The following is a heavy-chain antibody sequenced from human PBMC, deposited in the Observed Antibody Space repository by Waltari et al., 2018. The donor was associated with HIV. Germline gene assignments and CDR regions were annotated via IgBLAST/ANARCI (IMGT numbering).Heavy chain of an antibody. CDR1: GFTFTSSA. Sequence: QMQLVQSGPEVKKPGTSVKVSCKASGFTFTSSAVQWVRQARGQRLEWIGCSVVGSGNTNYEQKFQERVTITRDMSTSTAYMELSSLRSEDTAVYYCAAVYRAGGYDRDFDYWGQGTLVTVSS. CDR3: AAVYRAGGYDRDFDY. J-gene: IGHJ4*02. D-gene: IGHD5-12*01. CDR2: SVVGSGNT. V-gene: IGHV1-58*01.